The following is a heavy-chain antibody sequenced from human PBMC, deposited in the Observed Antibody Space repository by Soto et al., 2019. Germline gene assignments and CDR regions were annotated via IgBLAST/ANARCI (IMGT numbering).Heavy chain of an antibody. J-gene: IGHJ4*02. Sequence: GGSLRLSCAASGFTFSSYWMHWVRQAPGKGLVWVSRINSDGSSTSYAHSVKGRFTISRDNAKNTLYLQMNSLRAEDTAVYYCARAVDDILTGYFFDYWGQGTLVTVSS. CDR1: GFTFSSYW. V-gene: IGHV3-74*01. CDR3: ARAVDDILTGYFFDY. CDR2: INSDGSST. D-gene: IGHD3-9*01.